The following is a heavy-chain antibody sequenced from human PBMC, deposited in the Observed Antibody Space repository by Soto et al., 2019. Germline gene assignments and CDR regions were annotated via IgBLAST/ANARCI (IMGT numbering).Heavy chain of an antibody. J-gene: IGHJ5*02. Sequence: EVQLLESGGGLVQPGGSLRLSCAAAGFTCSSYAMSWVRQAPGKGLEWVSAISGSGGSTYYADSVKGRFTSSRDNSKNALYLQRNSLRAEDTAVYYCAKGDWFGELLAFDPWGQGTLVTVSS. D-gene: IGHD3-10*01. V-gene: IGHV3-23*01. CDR2: ISGSGGST. CDR3: AKGDWFGELLAFDP. CDR1: GFTCSSYA.